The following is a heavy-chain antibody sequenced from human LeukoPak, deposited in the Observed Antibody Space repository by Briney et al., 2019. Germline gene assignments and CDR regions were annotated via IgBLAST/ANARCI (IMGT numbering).Heavy chain of an antibody. Sequence: GASVKVSCKSSGYTFTGYYMHWVRQAPGQGLEWMGWINPNSGGTNYAQKFQGWVTMTRVTSISTAYMELSRLTSDDTAVYYCARDYMVRGVTYGMDVWGQGTTVTVSS. J-gene: IGHJ6*02. V-gene: IGHV1-2*04. D-gene: IGHD3-10*01. CDR1: GYTFTGYY. CDR3: ARDYMVRGVTYGMDV. CDR2: INPNSGGT.